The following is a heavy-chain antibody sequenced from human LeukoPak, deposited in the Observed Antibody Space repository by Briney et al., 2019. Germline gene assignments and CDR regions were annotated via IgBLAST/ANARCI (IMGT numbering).Heavy chain of an antibody. CDR1: GGSISSGGYS. V-gene: IGHV4-30-2*01. Sequence: PSQTLSLTCAVCGGSISSGGYSWRWIRQPPGKGLEWIGYIYHNGNTYYSPSLKSRVTISVDRSKNQLSLKLSSVTAADTAMYYCASGGYSYGFDYWGQGTLVTVSS. CDR2: IYHNGNT. CDR3: ASGGYSYGFDY. J-gene: IGHJ4*02. D-gene: IGHD5-18*01.